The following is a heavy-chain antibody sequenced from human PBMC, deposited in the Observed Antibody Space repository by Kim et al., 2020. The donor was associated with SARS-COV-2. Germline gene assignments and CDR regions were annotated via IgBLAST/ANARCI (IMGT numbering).Heavy chain of an antibody. CDR1: GFTFSNFG. Sequence: GGSLRLSCAASGFTFSNFGMHWVRQAPGKGLEWVAIIWYDGSNKYYADSVKGRFTISRDNSKNTLYLQMNSLRAEDTAVYYCARYEYGAAVPRGFWDYWGQGALVTVSS. V-gene: IGHV3-33*01. CDR3: ARYEYGAAVPRGFWDY. D-gene: IGHD6-13*01. CDR2: IWYDGSNK. J-gene: IGHJ4*02.